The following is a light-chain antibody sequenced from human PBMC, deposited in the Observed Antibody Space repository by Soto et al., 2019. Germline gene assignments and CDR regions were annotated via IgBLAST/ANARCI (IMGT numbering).Light chain of an antibody. CDR3: QQYNKWPQWT. V-gene: IGKV3-15*01. J-gene: IGKJ1*01. CDR2: SAS. Sequence: EVVMTQSPATLSVSPGERATLSCRASQSIRTDLAWYQQKPGQAPSLLIFSASTRATGVPSRFSGSGSGTEFTLTMSSQQSEDFAVYYCQQYNKWPQWTFGQGTKVDLK. CDR1: QSIRTD.